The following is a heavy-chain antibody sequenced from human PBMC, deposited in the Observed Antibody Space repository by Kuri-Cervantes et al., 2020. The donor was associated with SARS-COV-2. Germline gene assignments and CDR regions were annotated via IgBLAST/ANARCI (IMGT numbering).Heavy chain of an antibody. CDR3: ATPSYYDSSGSDEAFDI. CDR1: GYTFTGYY. Sequence: ASVKVSCKASGYTFTGYYMHWVRQAPGQGLEWMGWINHNSGGTNYAQKVQGRVTMTRDTSISTAYMELSRLGSDDTAVYYCATPSYYDSSGSDEAFDIWGQGTMVTVSS. D-gene: IGHD3-22*01. CDR2: INHNSGGT. V-gene: IGHV1-2*02. J-gene: IGHJ3*02.